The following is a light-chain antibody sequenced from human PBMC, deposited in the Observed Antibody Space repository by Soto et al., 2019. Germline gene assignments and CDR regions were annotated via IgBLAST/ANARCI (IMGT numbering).Light chain of an antibody. CDR2: EVT. V-gene: IGLV2-14*01. J-gene: IGLJ3*02. CDR3: SSYISRSTPDV. Sequence: QSALTQPASLSGSPGQSITISCTGTSSDVGAHNYVSWYQQRPGEAPKLIIYEVTNRPSGVSNRFSGSKSGNTASLTISGLQAEDEADYYCSSYISRSTPDVFGGGTKVTVL. CDR1: SSDVGAHNY.